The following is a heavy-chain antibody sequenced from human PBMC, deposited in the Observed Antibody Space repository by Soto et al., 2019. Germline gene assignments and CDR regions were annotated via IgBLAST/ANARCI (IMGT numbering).Heavy chain of an antibody. V-gene: IGHV1-2*04. Sequence: QVQLVQSGAEVKKPGASVKVSCKASGYTFTGYYMHWVRQAPGQGLEWMGWINPNSGDTKYVQKFQGWVTMTRDTSISTAYMELSRLRSDDTALYYCARGQLGHKCYFDYWGQGTLVTVSS. J-gene: IGHJ4*02. CDR2: INPNSGDT. D-gene: IGHD1-1*01. CDR3: ARGQLGHKCYFDY. CDR1: GYTFTGYY.